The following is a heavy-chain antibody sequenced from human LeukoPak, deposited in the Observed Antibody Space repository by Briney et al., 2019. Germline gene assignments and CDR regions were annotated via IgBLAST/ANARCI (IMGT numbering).Heavy chain of an antibody. CDR1: GFTFSSYA. J-gene: IGHJ4*02. CDR3: ARESSSWIDY. D-gene: IGHD6-13*01. CDR2: ISGSGGST. V-gene: IGHV3-23*01. Sequence: PGGSLRLSFAASGFTFSSYAMSWVRQAPGKGLEWVSAISGSGGSTYHADSVKGRFTISRDNSKNTLYLQMNSLRAEDTAVYYCARESSSWIDYWGQGTLVTVSS.